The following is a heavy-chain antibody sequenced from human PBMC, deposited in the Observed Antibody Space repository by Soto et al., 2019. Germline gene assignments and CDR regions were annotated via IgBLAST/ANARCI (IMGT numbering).Heavy chain of an antibody. CDR3: ARGSGYGDYVSPY. J-gene: IGHJ4*02. CDR2: MNWDGGRT. CDR1: GFTFDDYG. Sequence: EVQLVESGGGVVRPGGSLRLSCAASGFTFDDYGMSWVRQVPGKGLEWVAGMNWDGGRTAYADSVRGRFTISRDNAKNSLYLQMNSLTADDSAFYRCARGSGYGDYVSPYWGQGTLVTVSS. D-gene: IGHD4-17*01. V-gene: IGHV3-20*01.